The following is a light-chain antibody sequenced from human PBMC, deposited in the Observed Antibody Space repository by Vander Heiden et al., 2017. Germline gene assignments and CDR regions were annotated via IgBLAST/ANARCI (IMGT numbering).Light chain of an antibody. J-gene: IGKJ2*01. CDR3: QQSYSTPLYT. V-gene: IGKV1-39*01. CDR1: QSISSY. CDR2: AAS. Sequence: DIQMTQSPSSLSASVGDRVTITCLASQSISSYLNWYQQKPGKAPKRLIYAASSVQSGVPSRFSGSGSGTDFTLSISSPQPEDFATYYCQQSYSTPLYTFGQGTKLEIK.